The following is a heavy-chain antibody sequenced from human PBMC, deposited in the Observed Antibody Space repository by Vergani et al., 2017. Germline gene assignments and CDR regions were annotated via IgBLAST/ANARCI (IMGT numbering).Heavy chain of an antibody. J-gene: IGHJ6*02. V-gene: IGHV1-18*04. D-gene: IGHD2-2*01. CDR2: ISAYNGNT. CDR1: GYTFTSYG. Sequence: QAQLVQSGAEVKKPGASVKVSCKASGYTFTSYGISWVRQAPGQGLEWMGWISAYNGNTNYAQKLQGRVTMTTDTSTSPAYMELRSLRSDDTAVYYCARDPDIVVVPAAPYYYYYYGMDVWGQGTTVTVSS. CDR3: ARDPDIVVVPAAPYYYYYYGMDV.